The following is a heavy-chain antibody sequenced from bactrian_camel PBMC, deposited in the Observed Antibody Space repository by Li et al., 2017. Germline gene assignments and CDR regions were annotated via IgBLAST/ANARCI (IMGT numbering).Heavy chain of an antibody. V-gene: IGHV3S55*01. Sequence: HVQLVESGGGSVQAGGALRLSCNVSGYTFSSECMGWFRQVAGKEREPVAIFDSDGSTRYADSVKGRFTISQDKAKNTLYLQLNSLRTEDTAMYYCAISTTTYSPDFGQGTQVTVS. CDR1: GYTFSSEC. CDR2: FDSDGST. J-gene: IGHJ4*01. D-gene: IGHD7*01.